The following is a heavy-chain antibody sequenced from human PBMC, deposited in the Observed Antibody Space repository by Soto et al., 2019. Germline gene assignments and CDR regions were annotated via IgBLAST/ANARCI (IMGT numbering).Heavy chain of an antibody. Sequence: ASVKVSCKASGYTFTSYAMHWVRQAPGQRLEWMGWINAGNGNTKYSQKFQGRVNITKDTSASTTYMELSSLSSEFFVLYYCARAYYDFWSGTSPYYYMDVWGKGTTVTVSS. J-gene: IGHJ6*03. CDR2: INAGNGNT. V-gene: IGHV1-3*01. CDR3: ARAYYDFWSGTSPYYYMDV. CDR1: GYTFTSYA. D-gene: IGHD3-3*01.